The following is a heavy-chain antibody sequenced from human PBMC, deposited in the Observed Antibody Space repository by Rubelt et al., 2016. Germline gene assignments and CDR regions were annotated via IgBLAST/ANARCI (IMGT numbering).Heavy chain of an antibody. D-gene: IGHD5-24*01. Sequence: QVQLVQSGAEVKKPGSSVKVSCKASGYTFTGYYMHWVRQAPGQGLEWMGWISAYNGNTNYAQKRQGRVTMTTATSTSTAYMELRSLGSDDTAVYYCARERDDYGDYWGQGTLVTVSS. CDR1: GYTFTGYY. J-gene: IGHJ4*02. CDR3: ARERDDYGDY. V-gene: IGHV1-18*04. CDR2: ISAYNGNT.